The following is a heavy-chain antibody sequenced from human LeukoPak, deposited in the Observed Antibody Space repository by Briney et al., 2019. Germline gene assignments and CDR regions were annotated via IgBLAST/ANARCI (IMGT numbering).Heavy chain of an antibody. D-gene: IGHD4-17*01. CDR2: IYHSGST. CDR3: ARGYYGDYLNYFDY. CDR1: GGSISSGGYS. V-gene: IGHV4-30-2*01. J-gene: IGHJ4*02. Sequence: SETLSLTCAVSGGSISSGGYSWSWIRQPPGKGLEWIGYIYHSGSTYYNPSLKSRVTISVDTSKNQFSLKLSSVTAADTAVYYCARGYYGDYLNYFDYWGQGTLVTVSS.